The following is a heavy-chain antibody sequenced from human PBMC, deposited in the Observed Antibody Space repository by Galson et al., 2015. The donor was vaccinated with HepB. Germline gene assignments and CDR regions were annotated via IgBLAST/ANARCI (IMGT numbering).Heavy chain of an antibody. CDR1: GFTFNNYA. V-gene: IGHV3-23*01. D-gene: IGHD6-19*01. J-gene: IGHJ4*02. CDR3: ARATGSDWYQGIDY. Sequence: SLRLSCAASGFTFNNYAMNWVRQAPGKGLEWVSTISSTGINTYYADSVKGRFTISRDNSKNTLDLQMNNLRVEDTAVYYCARATGSDWYQGIDYWGQGTLGTVSS. CDR2: ISSTGINT.